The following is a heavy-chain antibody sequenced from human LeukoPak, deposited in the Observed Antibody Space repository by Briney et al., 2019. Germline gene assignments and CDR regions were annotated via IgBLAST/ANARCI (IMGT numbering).Heavy chain of an antibody. CDR1: GGSISSSSYY. J-gene: IGHJ1*01. V-gene: IGHV4-39*07. CDR3: ARGVSYYDSSGYYNEYFQH. Sequence: PSETLSLTCTVSGGSISSSSYYWGWIRQPPGKGLEWIGSIYYSGSTNYNPSLKSRVTISVDTSKNQFSLKLSSVTAADTAVYYCARGVSYYDSSGYYNEYFQHWGQGTLVTVSS. CDR2: IYYSGST. D-gene: IGHD3-22*01.